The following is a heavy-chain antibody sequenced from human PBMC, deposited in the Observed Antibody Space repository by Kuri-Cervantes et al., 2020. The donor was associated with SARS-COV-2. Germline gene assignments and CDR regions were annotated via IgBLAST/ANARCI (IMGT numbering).Heavy chain of an antibody. CDR3: ARPTRGKLD. CDR2: IYPGDSDT. V-gene: IGHV5-51*01. CDR1: GYSFTGYW. Sequence: GESLKISCKGSGYSFTGYWIAWVRQMPGKGLECMGIIYPGDSDTRYSPSFQGQVTISADKSINTAYPRWSSLKASDTAMYYCARPTRGKLDWGPGTLVTVSS. J-gene: IGHJ4*02. D-gene: IGHD1-7*01.